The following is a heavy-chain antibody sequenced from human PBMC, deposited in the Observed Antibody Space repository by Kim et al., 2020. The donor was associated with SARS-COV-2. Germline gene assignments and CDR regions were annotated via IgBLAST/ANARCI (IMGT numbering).Heavy chain of an antibody. CDR2: IYYSGST. CDR1: GCSISSYY. J-gene: IGHJ3*01. D-gene: IGHD1-26*01. CDR3: ARRISGIVGATRRDPGAF. V-gene: IGHV4-59*08. Sequence: SETLSLTCTVSGCSISSYYWSWIRQPPGKGLEWIGYIYYSGSTNYNPSLKSRVTISVDTSKNQFSLKLSSVTAADTAVYYCARRISGIVGATRRDPGAF.